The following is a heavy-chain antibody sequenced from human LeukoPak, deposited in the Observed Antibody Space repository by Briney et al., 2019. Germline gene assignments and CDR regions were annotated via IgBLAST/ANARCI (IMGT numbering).Heavy chain of an antibody. V-gene: IGHV3-13*01. J-gene: IGHJ6*03. Sequence: GPSLTLSRSPSGFTFSSFEMGWVRQPTGQGLELVSTIGTASATCYPGSVEGRFTLSRDNAKNSLYLQINSLTAGDTAVYDCARGPPRGKYYYMDVWGKGTTVTVSS. CDR2: IGTASAT. CDR1: GFTFSSFE. CDR3: ARGPPRGKYYYMDV. D-gene: IGHD1-1*01.